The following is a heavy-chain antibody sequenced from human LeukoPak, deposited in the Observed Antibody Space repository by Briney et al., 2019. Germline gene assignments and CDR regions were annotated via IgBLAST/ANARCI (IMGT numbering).Heavy chain of an antibody. V-gene: IGHV1-69*05. J-gene: IGHJ4*02. CDR1: GGTFSSYA. D-gene: IGHD3-3*01. CDR2: IIPIFGTA. CDR3: ARALPRSDPYLY. Sequence: SVKVSCKASGGTFSSYAISWVRQAPGQGLEWMGGIIPIFGTANYAQKFQGRVTMTTDTSTSTAYTELRSLRSDDTAVYYCARALPRSDPYLYWGQGTLVTVSS.